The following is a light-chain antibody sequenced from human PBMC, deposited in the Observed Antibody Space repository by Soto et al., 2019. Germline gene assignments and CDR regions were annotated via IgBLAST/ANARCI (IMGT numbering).Light chain of an antibody. CDR2: GTS. CDR1: QTVNGNY. V-gene: IGKV3-20*01. J-gene: IGKJ1*01. Sequence: EFVLTQSPGTLSLSPGERATLSCRASQTVNGNYLGWYQQKPGQAPRLLIYGTSSRATGIPDRFSGSGSGTDFTLTISRLEPEDFAVHYCQQCGTLPGTFGQGTKVDIK. CDR3: QQCGTLPGT.